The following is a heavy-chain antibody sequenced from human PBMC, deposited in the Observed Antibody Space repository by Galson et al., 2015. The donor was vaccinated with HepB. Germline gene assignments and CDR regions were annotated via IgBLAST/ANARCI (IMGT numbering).Heavy chain of an antibody. D-gene: IGHD3-3*01. CDR1: GFTFNSYA. CDR2: ISYDGSNT. J-gene: IGHJ4*02. Sequence: SLRLSCAASGFTFNSYAMHWVRQAPGRGLEWVAVISYDGSNTYYADSVKGRFTISRDNSKNTLHLQMDSLRAGDTALYYCARPGDDFWSGYFDYWGQGTLVT. V-gene: IGHV3-30-3*01. CDR3: ARPGDDFWSGYFDY.